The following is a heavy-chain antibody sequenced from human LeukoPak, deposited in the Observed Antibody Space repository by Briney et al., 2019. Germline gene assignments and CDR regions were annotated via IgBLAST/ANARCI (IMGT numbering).Heavy chain of an antibody. Sequence: GGSLRLSCAASGFTFSTYWMSWVRQAPGKGLEWVANIKQDGSEKYYVDSVKGRFTISRDNSKNTLYLQMSSLRAEDTAVYYCAKDRIAAADTYYYYMDVWGKGTTVTVSS. J-gene: IGHJ6*03. CDR1: GFTFSTYW. V-gene: IGHV3-7*01. CDR2: IKQDGSEK. CDR3: AKDRIAAADTYYYYMDV. D-gene: IGHD6-13*01.